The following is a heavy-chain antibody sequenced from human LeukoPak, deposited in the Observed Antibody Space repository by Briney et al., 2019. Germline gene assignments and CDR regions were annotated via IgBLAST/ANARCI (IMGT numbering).Heavy chain of an antibody. CDR3: ARGALGFDY. CDR1: GFTFGTYD. CDR2: IGKGGDT. V-gene: IGHV3-13*04. J-gene: IGHJ4*02. Sequence: GGSLRLPCAASGFTFGTYDMHWVRQAAGKGLEWVSGIGKGGDTYYAGSVKGRFTTSRENAKRSVYLQMNNLRAGDTAVYYCARGALGFDYWGQGTLVTVSS.